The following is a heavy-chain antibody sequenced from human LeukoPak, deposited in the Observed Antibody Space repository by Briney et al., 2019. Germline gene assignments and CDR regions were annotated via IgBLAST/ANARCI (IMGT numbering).Heavy chain of an antibody. CDR3: ARSIVGATFPLGH. Sequence: PSETLSLTCTVPGGSVSSGRYYSSWIRQPAGKGRFWFGRSYTSRRTKYNPYLHRRVTISLDTSKNQFSLNLSSVTAADTAVYYCARSIVGATFPLGHWGQGALLTVSS. J-gene: IGHJ4*02. CDR1: GGSVSSGRYY. D-gene: IGHD1-26*01. CDR2: SYTSRRT. V-gene: IGHV4-61*02.